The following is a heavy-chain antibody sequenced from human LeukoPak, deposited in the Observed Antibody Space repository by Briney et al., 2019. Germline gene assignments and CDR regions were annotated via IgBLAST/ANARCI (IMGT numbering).Heavy chain of an antibody. D-gene: IGHD3-9*01. CDR1: GFTFSDYY. V-gene: IGHV3-11*01. CDR3: ARGYYDILTGYYYYYYGMDV. CDR2: ISSSGSTI. Sequence: GGSLRLSCAASGFTFSDYYMSWIRQAPGEGLEWVSYISSSGSTIYYADSVKGRFTISRDNAKNSLYLQMNSLRAEDTAVYYCARGYYDILTGYYYYYYGMDVWGQGTTVTVSS. J-gene: IGHJ6*02.